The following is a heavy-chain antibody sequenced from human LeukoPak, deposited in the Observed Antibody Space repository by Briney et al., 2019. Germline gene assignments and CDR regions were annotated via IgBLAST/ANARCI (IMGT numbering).Heavy chain of an antibody. J-gene: IGHJ4*02. D-gene: IGHD3-22*01. CDR3: ARERAYYDSSGYYYVPYYFDY. Sequence: GGSLRLSCAASGFTFSSYAMNWVRQAPGMGLEWVSYISSSSSTIYYADSVKGRFTISRDNAKNSLYLQMNSLRAEDTAVYYCARERAYYDSSGYYYVPYYFDYWGQGTLVTVSS. V-gene: IGHV3-48*04. CDR2: ISSSSSTI. CDR1: GFTFSSYA.